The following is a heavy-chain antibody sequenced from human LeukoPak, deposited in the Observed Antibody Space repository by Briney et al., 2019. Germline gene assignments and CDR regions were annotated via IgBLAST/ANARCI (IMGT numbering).Heavy chain of an antibody. Sequence: ASVKVSCKASGYTFTSYDINWVRQATGQGVEWMGWMNPNRGNTGYAQKFQGRVTMTRNTSISTAYMELSSLRSEDTAVYYCARVLAGSGWYAVFDIWAQGTMVTVSS. CDR1: GYTFTSYD. V-gene: IGHV1-8*01. CDR2: MNPNRGNT. CDR3: ARVLAGSGWYAVFDI. D-gene: IGHD6-19*01. J-gene: IGHJ3*02.